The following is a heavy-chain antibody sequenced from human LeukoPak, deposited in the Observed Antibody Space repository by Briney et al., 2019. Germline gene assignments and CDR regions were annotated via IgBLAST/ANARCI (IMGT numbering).Heavy chain of an antibody. CDR2: IYYSGST. CDR3: ARSQRGYCSGGSCSADY. Sequence: PSETLSLTCTVSGGSLISYYWSWIRQPPGKGLEWIGYIYYSGSTNYNPSLKSRVTISVDTSKNQFSLKLRSVTAADTAVYYCARSQRGYCSGGSCSADYWGQGTLVIVSS. CDR1: GGSLISYY. J-gene: IGHJ4*02. D-gene: IGHD2-15*01. V-gene: IGHV4-59*01.